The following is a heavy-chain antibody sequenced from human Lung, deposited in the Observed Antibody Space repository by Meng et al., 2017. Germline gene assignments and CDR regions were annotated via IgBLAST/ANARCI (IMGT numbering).Heavy chain of an antibody. Sequence: LVKAGAEVKKPWASPKVSCKPSGYNFPDYHLHWVRRAPGQGLEWMGQINPKSGDTHYAQKFQARVTMTGDTSISTAYMELSGLRSDDTAMYYCARGEDISAAGKLFGDYWGQGTLVTVST. CDR1: GYNFPDYH. CDR3: ARGEDISAAGKLFGDY. D-gene: IGHD6-25*01. CDR2: INPKSGDT. V-gene: IGHV1-2*06. J-gene: IGHJ4*02.